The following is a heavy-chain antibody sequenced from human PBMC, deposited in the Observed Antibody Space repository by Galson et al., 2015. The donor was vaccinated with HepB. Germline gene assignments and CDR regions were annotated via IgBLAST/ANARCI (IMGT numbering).Heavy chain of an antibody. J-gene: IGHJ3*02. V-gene: IGHV1-18*04. D-gene: IGHD1-1*01. Sequence: SVKVSCKASGYTFTSYGISWVRQAPGQGLEWMGWISAYNGNTNYAQKLQGRVTMTTDTSTSTAYMELRSLRSDDTAVYYCARDWVQLERPFKTTRTLNDAFDIWGQGTMVTVSS. CDR1: GYTFTSYG. CDR2: ISAYNGNT. CDR3: ARDWVQLERPFKTTRTLNDAFDI.